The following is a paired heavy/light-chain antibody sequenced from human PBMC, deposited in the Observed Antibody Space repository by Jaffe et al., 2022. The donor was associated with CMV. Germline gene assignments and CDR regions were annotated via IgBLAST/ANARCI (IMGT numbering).Light chain of an antibody. Sequence: QSALTQPASVSGSPGQSITISCTGTSSDVGGYNYVSWYQQHPGKAPKLMIYDVSNRPSGVSNRFSGSKSGNTASLTISGLQAEDEADYYCSSYTSSSLVVFGGGTKLTVL. J-gene: IGLJ2*01. CDR1: SSDVGGYNY. CDR2: DVS. V-gene: IGLV2-14*03. CDR3: SSYTSSSLVV.
Heavy chain of an antibody. V-gene: IGHV1-24*01. CDR1: GYTLTELS. Sequence: QVQLVQSGAEVKKPGASVKVSCKVSGYTLTELSMHWVRQAPGKGLEWMGGFDPEDGETIYAQKFQGRVTMTEDTSTDTAYMELSSLRSEDTAVYYCATGTYYYGSGSYWAVKRTKIGDWYFDLWGRGTLVTVSS. D-gene: IGHD3-10*01. CDR3: ATGTYYYGSGSYWAVKRTKIGDWYFDL. CDR2: FDPEDGET. J-gene: IGHJ2*01.